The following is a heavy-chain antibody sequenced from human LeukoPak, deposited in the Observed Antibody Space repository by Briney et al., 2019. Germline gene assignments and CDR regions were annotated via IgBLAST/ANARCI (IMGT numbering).Heavy chain of an antibody. CDR1: GFTFSSYW. D-gene: IGHD3-22*01. V-gene: IGHV3-7*03. J-gene: IGHJ1*01. Sequence: RGSLRLSCAASGFTFSSYWMSWVRQAPGKGLEWVANIKQDGSEKYYVDSVKGRFTISRDNAKNSLYLQMNSLRAEDTAVYYCARELVVVNAEYFQHWGQGTLVTVSS. CDR3: ARELVVVNAEYFQH. CDR2: IKQDGSEK.